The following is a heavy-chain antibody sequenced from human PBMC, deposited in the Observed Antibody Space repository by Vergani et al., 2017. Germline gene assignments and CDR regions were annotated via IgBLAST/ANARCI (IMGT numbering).Heavy chain of an antibody. J-gene: IGHJ4*02. CDR1: GAPINNDFYY. D-gene: IGHD5-24*01. CDR2: IYVSGIT. V-gene: IGHV4-61*02. Sequence: QVQLQESGPGLVKPSQTLSLTCTVSGAPINNDFYYWHWIRQPAGKGLEWIGRIYVSGITDYNSSLQSRVSMSVDTSKNQFSLTLTSVTAADTAVYYCARGEGWLQLLDYWGQGTLVTVSS. CDR3: ARGEGWLQLLDY.